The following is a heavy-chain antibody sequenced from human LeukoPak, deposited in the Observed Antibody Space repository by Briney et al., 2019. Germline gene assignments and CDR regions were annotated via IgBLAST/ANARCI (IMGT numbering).Heavy chain of an antibody. CDR1: GFTFSSYW. D-gene: IGHD6-19*01. J-gene: IGHJ4*02. CDR2: IASDGSST. CDR3: ASDGASGWSYVY. V-gene: IGHV3-74*01. Sequence: GGSLRLSCAASGFTFSSYWMNWVRQAPGKGLVWVSRIASDGSSTTYADSVKGRFSISRDNSKNTRYLQMNSLRADDAAVYYCASDGASGWSYVYWGQGTLVTVSS.